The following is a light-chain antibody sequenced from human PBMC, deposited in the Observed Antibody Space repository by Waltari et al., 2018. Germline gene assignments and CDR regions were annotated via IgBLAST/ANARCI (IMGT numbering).Light chain of an antibody. J-gene: IGKJ3*01. CDR3: QQSYSTF. CDR1: QSISSY. Sequence: DIQMTQSPSSLSASIGDRVTITCRASQSISSYLTWYQQKPGKAPKLLIFAASSLQSGVPSRFRGSGSGTDFTLTISSLQPEDFATYYCQQSYSTFFGPGTKVDIK. CDR2: AAS. V-gene: IGKV1-39*01.